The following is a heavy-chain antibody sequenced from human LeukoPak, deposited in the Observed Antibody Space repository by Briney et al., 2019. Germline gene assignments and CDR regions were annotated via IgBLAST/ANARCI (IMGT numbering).Heavy chain of an antibody. CDR3: ARDRPTYSSSWSQMFDY. J-gene: IGHJ4*02. Sequence: GGSLRLSCAASGFRITNAWMNWVRQAPGKGLEWVSYISSSSSTIYYADSVKGRFTISRDNAKNSLYLQMNSLRAEDTAVYYCARDRPTYSSSWSQMFDYWGQGTLVTVSS. CDR2: ISSSSSTI. V-gene: IGHV3-48*01. D-gene: IGHD6-13*01. CDR1: GFRITNAW.